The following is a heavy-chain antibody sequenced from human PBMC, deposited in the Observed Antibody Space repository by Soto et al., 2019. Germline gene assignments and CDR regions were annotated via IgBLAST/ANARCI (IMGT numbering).Heavy chain of an antibody. V-gene: IGHV1-18*01. J-gene: IGHJ4*02. CDR2: ISAYNGNT. Sequence: QVQLVQSGAEVKKPGASVKVSCKASGYTFTSYGISWVRQAPGQGLEWMGWISAYNGNTNYAQKLQGRVTMTTDTPTSTAYMELRSLRSDDTAVYYCARDLLLDCSGGSCYPGYWGQGTLVTVSS. CDR3: ARDLLLDCSGGSCYPGY. D-gene: IGHD2-15*01. CDR1: GYTFTSYG.